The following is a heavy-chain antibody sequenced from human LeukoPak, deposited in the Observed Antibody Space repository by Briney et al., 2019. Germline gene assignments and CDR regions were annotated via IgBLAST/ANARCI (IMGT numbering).Heavy chain of an antibody. CDR3: ARGPLCRGGGCYRYFYFDL. V-gene: IGHV4-4*07. Sequence: PSETLSPTCTVSDGSINSYSWNWIRQSARKGLEWIGRIDTSDSTDYNPSLKSRVIMSVDTSKNQFSLRLTSVTAADTAMYYCARGPLCRGGGCYRYFYFDLWGRGTLVTVSS. J-gene: IGHJ2*01. D-gene: IGHD2-15*01. CDR1: DGSINSYS. CDR2: IDTSDST.